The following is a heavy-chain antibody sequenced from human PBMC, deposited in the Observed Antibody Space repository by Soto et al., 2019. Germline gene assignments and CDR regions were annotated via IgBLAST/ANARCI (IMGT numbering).Heavy chain of an antibody. CDR3: ARGQEFGGNSEAYDI. CDR1: GGNFRSES. J-gene: IGHJ3*02. V-gene: IGHV1-69*12. Sequence: QVQLVQSGAEVKKPGSSVKVSCKASGGNFRSESINWVRQAPGQGLEWMGGIVPFFGTSDYAQKCEGRLRITADEGTTTAYMELSSLRSQDTAGYSGARGQEFGGNSEAYDIWGQGTMVTVSS. D-gene: IGHD2-21*02. CDR2: IVPFFGTS.